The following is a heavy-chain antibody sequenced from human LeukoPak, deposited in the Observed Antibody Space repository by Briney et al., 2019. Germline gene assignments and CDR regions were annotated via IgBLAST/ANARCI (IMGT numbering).Heavy chain of an antibody. CDR2: ISSSSSYI. J-gene: IGHJ6*02. V-gene: IGHV3-21*01. Sequence: GGSLRLSRAASGFTVSSYSMNWVRQAPGKGLEWVSSISSSSSYIYYADSVKGRFTISRDNAKNSLYLQMNSLRAEDTAVYYCARDLAFYGSGKNGMDVWGQGTTVAVSS. CDR3: ARDLAFYGSGKNGMDV. D-gene: IGHD3-10*01. CDR1: GFTVSSYS.